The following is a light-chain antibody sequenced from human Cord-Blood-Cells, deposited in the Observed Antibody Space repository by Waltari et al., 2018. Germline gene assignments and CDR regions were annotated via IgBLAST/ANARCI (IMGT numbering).Light chain of an antibody. Sequence: SYELTQPPSVSVSLGQMARITCSGEALPKKYAYWYQQKPGQFPVLVIYKDSERPSGSPERFSGSSSGTIVTLTISGVQAEDEADYYCLSADSSGTYLYVFGTGTKVTVL. CDR2: KDS. CDR1: ALPKKY. V-gene: IGLV3-16*01. J-gene: IGLJ1*01. CDR3: LSADSSGTYLYV.